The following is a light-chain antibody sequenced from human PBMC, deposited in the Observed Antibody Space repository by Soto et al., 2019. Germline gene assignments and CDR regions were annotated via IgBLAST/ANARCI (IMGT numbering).Light chain of an antibody. Sequence: QSVLTQSSSASASLGSSVKLTCTLSSGHSSYIIAWHQQQPGKAPRYLMKLEGSGSYNKGSGVPDRFSGSSSGADRYLTISNPQSEDEADYYCATWDSNNHVVFGGGTKVTVL. V-gene: IGLV4-60*03. CDR1: SGHSSYI. J-gene: IGLJ2*01. CDR3: ATWDSNNHVV. CDR2: LEGSGSY.